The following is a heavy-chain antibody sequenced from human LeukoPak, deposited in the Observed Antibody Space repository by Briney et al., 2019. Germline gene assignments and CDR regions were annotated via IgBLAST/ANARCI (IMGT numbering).Heavy chain of an antibody. D-gene: IGHD6-19*01. V-gene: IGHV1-2*02. CDR3: ARGGSYGSGWYHY. CDR2: INPNSGGT. J-gene: IGHJ4*02. Sequence: ASVKVSCKASGYTFTGYYMHWVRQAPGQGLEWMGWINPNSGGTNYAQKFQGRVTMTRDTSINTAYMELSRLRSDDTAVYYCARGGSYGSGWYHYWGQGTLVTVSS. CDR1: GYTFTGYY.